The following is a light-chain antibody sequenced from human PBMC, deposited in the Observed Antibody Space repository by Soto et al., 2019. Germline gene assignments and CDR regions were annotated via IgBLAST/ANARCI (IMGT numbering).Light chain of an antibody. CDR2: GAS. CDR1: QSVISN. V-gene: IGKV3-15*01. J-gene: IGKJ1*01. Sequence: EIVMTQSPATLSVSPGERATLSCRASQSVISNLACYQQKPGQSPRLLLYGASTRTTGIPARFSGSGSGTELYKSIIMLQSECFRVDYCQHYNNWSRTFGQGTKVEIK. CDR3: QHYNNWSRT.